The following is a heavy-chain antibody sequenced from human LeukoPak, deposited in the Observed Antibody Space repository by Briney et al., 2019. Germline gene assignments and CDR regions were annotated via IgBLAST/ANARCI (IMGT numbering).Heavy chain of an antibody. CDR2: ISGSGGST. CDR1: GFTFSNYA. Sequence: GGSLRLSCAASGFTFSNYAMSWVRQAPGKGLEWVSAISGSGGSTYSADSVKGRFTISRDNSKNTLYLQMNSLRVEDTAVYYCAKDCELGINWNPFDYWGQGILATVSS. CDR3: AKDCELGINWNPFDY. V-gene: IGHV3-23*01. J-gene: IGHJ4*02. D-gene: IGHD7-27*01.